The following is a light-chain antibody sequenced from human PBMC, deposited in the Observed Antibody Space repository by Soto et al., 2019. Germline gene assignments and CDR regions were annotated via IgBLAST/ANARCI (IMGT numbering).Light chain of an antibody. J-gene: IGLJ3*02. V-gene: IGLV2-14*01. CDR2: EVN. CDR1: SSDIGGYDY. Sequence: QSVLTQPASVSGAPGQSITISCTGTSSDIGGYDYVSWYQQRPGKAPKLMIFEVNNRPSGVSNRFSGSKSGNTASLTISGLQAEDEADYYCLSYTATNTRVFGGGTKLTVL. CDR3: LSYTATNTRV.